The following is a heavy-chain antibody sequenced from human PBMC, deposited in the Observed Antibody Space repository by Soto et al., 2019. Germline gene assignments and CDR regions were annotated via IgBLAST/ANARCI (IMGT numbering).Heavy chain of an antibody. CDR2: IYYSGST. CDR3: ARDGDDSSGYYFWY. V-gene: IGHV4-59*01. D-gene: IGHD3-22*01. J-gene: IGHJ4*02. CDR1: GGSISSYY. Sequence: PSETLSLTCTVSGGSISSYYWSWIRQPPGKGLEWIGYIYYSGSTNYNPSLKSRVTISVDTSKNQFSLKLSSVTAADTAVYYCARDGDDSSGYYFWYWGQGTLVTVSS.